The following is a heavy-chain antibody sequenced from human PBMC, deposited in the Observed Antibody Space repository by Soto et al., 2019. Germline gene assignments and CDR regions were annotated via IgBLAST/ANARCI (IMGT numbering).Heavy chain of an antibody. J-gene: IGHJ4*02. Sequence: EVQLVESGGGLVKPGVSLTLSCRVSRYTFSIYRMNCVPHSPGEAVEWVLCFYNSSIYIYYADSVEGPFTISRDNAKNSLYLQMNSLRAEDTAVYYCARASGYSYGSTFDYWGQGTLVTVSS. V-gene: IGHV3-21*01. D-gene: IGHD5-18*01. CDR3: ARASGYSYGSTFDY. CDR1: RYTFSIYR. CDR2: FYNSSIYI.